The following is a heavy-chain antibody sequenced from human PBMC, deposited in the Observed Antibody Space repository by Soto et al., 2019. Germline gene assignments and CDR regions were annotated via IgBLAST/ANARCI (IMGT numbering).Heavy chain of an antibody. CDR3: ARSWIHSYALSMDV. V-gene: IGHV3-48*03. Sequence: GGSLRLSCAASGFTFSSYEMNWVRQAPGKGLEWVSYISSSGSTIHYADSVKGRFTISRDNAKNSLYLQMNSLRAEDTAVYYCARSWIHSYALSMDVWGQGTTVTVSS. CDR1: GFTFSSYE. D-gene: IGHD5-18*01. CDR2: ISSSGSTI. J-gene: IGHJ6*02.